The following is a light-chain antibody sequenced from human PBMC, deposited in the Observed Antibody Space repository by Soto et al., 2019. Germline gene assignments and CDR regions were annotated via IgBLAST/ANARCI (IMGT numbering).Light chain of an antibody. CDR3: ATWDDTLSGVV. CDR2: RNT. Sequence: QPVLTQPPSASGTPGQRVTISCSGSSSNIGSKFVDWFQQVPGTAPKLLIYRNTQRPSGVPDRFSGSKSGTSASLAISGLRSEDEAYYYCATWDDTLSGVVFGGGTKLTVL. CDR1: SSNIGSKF. V-gene: IGLV1-47*01. J-gene: IGLJ2*01.